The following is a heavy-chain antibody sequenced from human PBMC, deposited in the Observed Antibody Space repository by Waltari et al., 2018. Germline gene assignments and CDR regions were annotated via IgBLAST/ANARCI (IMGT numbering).Heavy chain of an antibody. J-gene: IGHJ5*02. CDR2: SNPNSGGT. V-gene: IGHV1-2*02. D-gene: IGHD6-19*01. Sequence: QVQLVQSGAEVKKPGASVKVSCKASGYTFTGYYMHWVRQAPGQGLEWMGGSNPNSGGTNDAQKFQGRVTMTRDTSISTAYMELSRLRSDDTAVYYCARDLLRQWNWFDPWGQGTLVTVSS. CDR3: ARDLLRQWNWFDP. CDR1: GYTFTGYY.